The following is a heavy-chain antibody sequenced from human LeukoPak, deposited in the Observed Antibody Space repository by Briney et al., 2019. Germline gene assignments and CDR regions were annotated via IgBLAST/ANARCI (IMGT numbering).Heavy chain of an antibody. CDR3: ARGVGLLWFGTVSQRHYFDY. CDR1: GGSFSGYY. CDR2: INHSGST. Sequence: PSETLSLTCAVYGGSFSGYYWSWIRQPPGKGLEWIGEINHSGSTNYNPSLKSRVTISVDTSKNQFSLKLSSVTAADTAVYYCARGVGLLWFGTVSQRHYFDYWGQGTLVTVSS. V-gene: IGHV4-34*01. J-gene: IGHJ4*02. D-gene: IGHD3-10*01.